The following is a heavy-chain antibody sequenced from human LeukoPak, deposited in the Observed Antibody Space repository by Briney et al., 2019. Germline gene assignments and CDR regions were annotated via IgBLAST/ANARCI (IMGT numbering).Heavy chain of an antibody. Sequence: SSETLSLTCTVSGGSISSSSYYWGWIRQPPGKGLEWIGSIYYSGSTYYNPSLKSRVTISVDTSKNQFSLKLSSVTAADTAVYYCARVLVVVPAAHFDYRGQGTLVTVSS. CDR2: IYYSGST. J-gene: IGHJ4*02. D-gene: IGHD2-2*01. CDR1: GGSISSSSYY. V-gene: IGHV4-39*01. CDR3: ARVLVVVPAAHFDY.